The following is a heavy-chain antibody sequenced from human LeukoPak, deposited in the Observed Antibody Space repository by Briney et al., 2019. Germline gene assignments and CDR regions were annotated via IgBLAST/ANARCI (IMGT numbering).Heavy chain of an antibody. CDR1: GGSISSGGNN. V-gene: IGHV4-30-2*01. J-gene: IGHJ4*02. CDR2: IYHSGST. Sequence: PSETLSLTCTVSGGSISSGGNNWSWSRQPPGKGLDGIGKIYHSGSTYYNPSLKSRVTISVDRSKNQFSLKLSSVTAADTAVYYCARESGSYSGAYYFDYWGQETLVTVSS. D-gene: IGHD1-26*01. CDR3: ARESGSYSGAYYFDY.